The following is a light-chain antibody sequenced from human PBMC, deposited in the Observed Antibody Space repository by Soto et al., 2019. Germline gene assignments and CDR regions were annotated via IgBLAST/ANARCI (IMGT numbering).Light chain of an antibody. J-gene: IGLJ1*01. Sequence: VLIQPPSVSVAPGKTARITCGGTNIGSDSVNWYQQKPGQAPVLVIYYDSDRPAGIPERLSGSKSGNTATLTITGVDAGDEADYYCQVWDTTSNHPVFGTGTKLTVL. V-gene: IGLV3-21*04. CDR3: QVWDTTSNHPV. CDR1: NIGSDS. CDR2: YDS.